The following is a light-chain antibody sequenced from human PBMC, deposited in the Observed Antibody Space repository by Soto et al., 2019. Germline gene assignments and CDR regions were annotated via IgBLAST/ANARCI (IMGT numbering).Light chain of an antibody. V-gene: IGKV1-5*03. J-gene: IGKJ1*01. Sequence: DIQMTQSPSTLSASVGDRVTITCRASQSISSWLAWYQQKPGKAPKLLIYKASSLESGVPSRFSGSGSGTEFTLTISSLQPDDFAPYYCQQYNSYPVPFGQGTKVEIK. CDR3: QQYNSYPVP. CDR1: QSISSW. CDR2: KAS.